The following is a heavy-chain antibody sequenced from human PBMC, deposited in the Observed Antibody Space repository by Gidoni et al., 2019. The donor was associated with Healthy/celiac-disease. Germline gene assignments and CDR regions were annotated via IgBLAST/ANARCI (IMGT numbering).Heavy chain of an antibody. Sequence: QVQLQESGPGLVKPSETLSLTCTVSGGSISSYYWSWIRQPPGKGLEWIGYIYYRWSTNYQPSLKSRVTISVDTSKNQFSLKLSSVTAADTAVYYCARDGTDTAMATDAFDIWGQGTMVTVSS. CDR1: GGSISSYY. CDR3: ARDGTDTAMATDAFDI. V-gene: IGHV4-59*01. J-gene: IGHJ3*02. CDR2: IYYRWST. D-gene: IGHD5-18*01.